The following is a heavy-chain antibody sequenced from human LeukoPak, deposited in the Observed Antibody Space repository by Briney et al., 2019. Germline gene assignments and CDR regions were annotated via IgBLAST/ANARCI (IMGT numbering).Heavy chain of an antibody. J-gene: IGHJ4*02. CDR3: ARAIPGTHPVDY. V-gene: IGHV3-48*01. Sequence: GGSLRLSCAASGFTFSSYSMNWVRQAPGKGLEWVSYISSSSSSTIYYADSVKGRFTISRDNSKNTPYLQMNSLRVEDTAVYYCARAIPGTHPVDYWGQGTLVTVSS. D-gene: IGHD3-10*01. CDR2: ISSSSSSTI. CDR1: GFTFSSYS.